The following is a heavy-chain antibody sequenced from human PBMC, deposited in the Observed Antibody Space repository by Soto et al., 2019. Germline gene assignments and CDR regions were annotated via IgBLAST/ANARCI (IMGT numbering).Heavy chain of an antibody. CDR1: GFIFSNYE. V-gene: IGHV3-48*03. CDR3: ARDDYESRGSCSDY. CDR2: ISGGSRTI. Sequence: QPVGSLRLSCAASGFIFSNYEMNWVRQAPGKGLEWVSFISGGSRTIYYADSVKGRFTISRDDAKNSLYLQMNSLRAEDTAVYYCARDDYESRGSCSDYWGQGTLVTVSS. J-gene: IGHJ4*02. D-gene: IGHD3-22*01.